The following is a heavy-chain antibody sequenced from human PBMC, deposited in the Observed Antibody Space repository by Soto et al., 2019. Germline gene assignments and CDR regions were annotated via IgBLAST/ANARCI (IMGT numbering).Heavy chain of an antibody. CDR3: RRSSRYSTDV. CDR1: GGSIISGDYY. Sequence: SETLSLTCTVSGGSIISGDYYWSWIRQPPGKGLEWIGYIYYTGDTSYNPSLNSQVTISVDTSKNQFSLNLISVTAADTAVYYCRRSSRYSTDVWGQGTTVTVSS. V-gene: IGHV4-39*01. CDR2: IYYTGDT. J-gene: IGHJ6*02. D-gene: IGHD6-13*01.